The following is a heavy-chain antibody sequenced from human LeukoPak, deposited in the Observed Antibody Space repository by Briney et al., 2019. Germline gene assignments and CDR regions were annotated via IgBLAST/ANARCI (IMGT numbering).Heavy chain of an antibody. D-gene: IGHD6-13*01. CDR1: GYTFTGYY. CDR2: INPNSGGT. Sequence: GASLKVSCKASGYTFTGYYMHWGRPAPGQGLEWMGRINPNSGGTNYAQKFQGRVTMTRDTSISTAYMELSRLRSDDTAVYYCSAIVVGVAAAGTSDYWGQGTLVTVSS. V-gene: IGHV1-2*06. CDR3: SAIVVGVAAAGTSDY. J-gene: IGHJ4*02.